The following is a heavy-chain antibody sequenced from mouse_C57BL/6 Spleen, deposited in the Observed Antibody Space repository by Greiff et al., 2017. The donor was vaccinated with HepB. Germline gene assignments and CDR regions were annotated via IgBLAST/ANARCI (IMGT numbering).Heavy chain of an antibody. CDR3: ASPYYSNYVERDYYAMDY. D-gene: IGHD2-5*01. Sequence: QVQLQQPGAELVKPGASVKLSCKASGYTFTSYWMHWVKQRPGQGLEWIGMIHPNSGSTNYNEKFKSKATLTVDKSSSTAYMQLSSLTSEDSAVYYCASPYYSNYVERDYYAMDYWGQGTSVTVSS. J-gene: IGHJ4*01. CDR1: GYTFTSYW. CDR2: IHPNSGST. V-gene: IGHV1-64*01.